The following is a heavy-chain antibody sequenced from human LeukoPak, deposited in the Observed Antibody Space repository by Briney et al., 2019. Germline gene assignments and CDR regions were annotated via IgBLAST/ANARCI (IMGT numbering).Heavy chain of an antibody. D-gene: IGHD6-13*01. J-gene: IGHJ4*02. V-gene: IGHV1-58*02. CDR1: GYTFAGYY. CDR2: IVVDSDNT. CDR3: ATPYSSPWFGY. Sequence: SVKVSCKASGYTFAGYYMHWVRQARGQRLEWIGWIVVDSDNTNYAQRFQERVTITRDMSTSTAYMELSSLRSEDTAVYYCATPYSSPWFGYWGQGTLVTVSS.